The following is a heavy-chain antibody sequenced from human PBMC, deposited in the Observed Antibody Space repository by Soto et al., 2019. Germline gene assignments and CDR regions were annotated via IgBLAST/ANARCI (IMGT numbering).Heavy chain of an antibody. Sequence: ASETLSLTCTVSGGSISSGGYYWSWIRQHPGKGLEWIGYIYYSGSTYYNPSLKSRVTISVDTSKNQFSLKLSSVTAADTAVYYCAAIKRFLEWLSTLAAFDIWGQGTMVTVSS. J-gene: IGHJ3*02. CDR2: IYYSGST. V-gene: IGHV4-31*03. D-gene: IGHD3-3*01. CDR3: AAIKRFLEWLSTLAAFDI. CDR1: GGSISSGGYY.